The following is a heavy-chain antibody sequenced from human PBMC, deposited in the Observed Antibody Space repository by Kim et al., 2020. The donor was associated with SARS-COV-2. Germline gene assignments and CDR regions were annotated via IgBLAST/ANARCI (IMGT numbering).Heavy chain of an antibody. CDR2: INHSGST. V-gene: IGHV4-34*01. Sequence: SETLSLTCAVYGGSFSGYYWSWIRQPPGKGLEWIGEINHSGSTNYNPSLKSRVTISVDTSKNQFSLKLSSVTAADTAVYYCARVTSSTNHYRSGSYYKMHYCYFGLGFWGQGTTVTVSS. CDR1: GGSFSGYY. D-gene: IGHD3-10*01. J-gene: IGHJ6*02. CDR3: ARVTSSTNHYRSGSYYKMHYCYFGLGF.